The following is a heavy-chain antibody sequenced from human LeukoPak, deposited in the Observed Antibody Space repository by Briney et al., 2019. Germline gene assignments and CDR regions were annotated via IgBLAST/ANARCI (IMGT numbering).Heavy chain of an antibody. V-gene: IGHV1-18*01. Sequence: ASVKVSCKASGYTFTSYGISWVRQAPGQGLEWMGWISSYNGNTNYAQKLQGRVTITTDTSTSTAYMELRSLRSDDTAVYYCARDRSSYYYYDSSGYYNDAFDIWGQGTMVTVSS. CDR1: GYTFTSYG. CDR2: ISSYNGNT. D-gene: IGHD3-22*01. J-gene: IGHJ3*02. CDR3: ARDRSSYYYYDSSGYYNDAFDI.